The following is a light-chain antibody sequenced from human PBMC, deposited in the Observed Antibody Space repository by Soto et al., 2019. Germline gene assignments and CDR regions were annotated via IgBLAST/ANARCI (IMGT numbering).Light chain of an antibody. CDR3: GSSTSSDTMI. J-gene: IGLJ2*01. V-gene: IGLV2-14*03. Sequence: QSALTQPASVSGSPGQSITISCTGTSSDIGRYNYVSWYQHSPGKAPKLIIYDVSDRPSGVSNRFSGSKSGTTASLTISGRQAEDEADYYCGSSTSSDTMIFGGGTKVTVL. CDR2: DVS. CDR1: SSDIGRYNY.